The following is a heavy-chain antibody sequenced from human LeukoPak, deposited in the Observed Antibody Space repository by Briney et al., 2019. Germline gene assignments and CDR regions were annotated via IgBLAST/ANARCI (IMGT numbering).Heavy chain of an antibody. J-gene: IGHJ6*02. V-gene: IGHV1-69*04. CDR1: GGTFSSYA. Sequence: SVKVSCKASGGTFSSYAISWVRQAPGQGLEWMGRIIPILGIANYAQKFQGRVTITADKSTSTAYMELSSLRSEDTAVYYCARDSGITISVYGMDVWGQGTTVTVSS. CDR3: ARDSGITISVYGMDV. CDR2: IIPILGIA. D-gene: IGHD3-9*01.